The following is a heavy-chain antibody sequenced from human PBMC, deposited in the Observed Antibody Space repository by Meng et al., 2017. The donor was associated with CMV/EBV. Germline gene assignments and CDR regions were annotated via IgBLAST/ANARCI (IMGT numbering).Heavy chain of an antibody. J-gene: IGHJ3*02. V-gene: IGHV3-74*01. CDR3: ARDKVGSGSYYFDAFDI. Sequence: GGSLRLSCVASGFTFSSYWMHWVRQAPGKGLVWVSRINSDGSSTSYADSVKGRFTISRDNAKNTLYLQMNSLRAEDTAVYYCARDKVGSGSYYFDAFDIWGQGTMVTVSS. D-gene: IGHD3-10*01. CDR1: GFTFSSYW. CDR2: INSDGSST.